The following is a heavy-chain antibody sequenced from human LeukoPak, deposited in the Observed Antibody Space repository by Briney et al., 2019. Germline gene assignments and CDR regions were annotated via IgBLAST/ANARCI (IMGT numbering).Heavy chain of an antibody. V-gene: IGHV3-23*01. CDR3: AKQLGYCSDGSCYFPY. J-gene: IGHJ4*02. Sequence: GGSLRLSCAASGFTFSSYAMNWVRQAPGKGLEWVSTISGSAGNTYYADSVKGRFTISRDNSKNTLYLQMNSLRAEDTTVYYCAKQLGYCSDGSCYFPYWGQGTLVTVSS. CDR1: GFTFSSYA. D-gene: IGHD2-15*01. CDR2: ISGSAGNT.